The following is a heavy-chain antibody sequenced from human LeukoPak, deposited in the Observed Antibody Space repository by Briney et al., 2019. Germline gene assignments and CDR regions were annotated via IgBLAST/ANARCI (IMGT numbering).Heavy chain of an antibody. Sequence: SETLSLTCTVSGGSISSGAYYWSWIRQPPGKGLEWIGEINHSGSTNYNPSLKSRVTISVDTSKNQFSLKLSSVTAADTAVYYCARATYCSGDSCYSGIFDYWGQGTPVTVSS. J-gene: IGHJ4*02. CDR2: INHSGST. D-gene: IGHD2-15*01. V-gene: IGHV4-39*07. CDR3: ARATYCSGDSCYSGIFDY. CDR1: GGSISSGAYY.